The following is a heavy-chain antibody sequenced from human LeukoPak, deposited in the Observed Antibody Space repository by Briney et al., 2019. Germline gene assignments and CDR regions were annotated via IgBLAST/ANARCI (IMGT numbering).Heavy chain of an antibody. CDR3: ALLWFGDGYYYYGMDV. CDR1: GFTFSSYG. CDR2: ISYDGSNK. J-gene: IGHJ6*02. D-gene: IGHD3-10*01. V-gene: IGHV3-30*03. Sequence: HPGRSLRLSCAASGFTFSSYGMHWVRQAPGKGLEWVAVISYDGSNKYYADVVKGRFTISRDNSKNTLYLQMNSLRAEDTAVYYCALLWFGDGYYYYGMDVWGQGTTVTVSS.